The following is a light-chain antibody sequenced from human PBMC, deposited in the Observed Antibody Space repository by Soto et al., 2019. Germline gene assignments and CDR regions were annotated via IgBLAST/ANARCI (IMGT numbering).Light chain of an antibody. CDR1: QGIGSY. Sequence: DIQLTQSPSFLSASLGDRVTITCRASQGIGSYLAWYQQKPGKAPRLLIYAASTLQSGVPSRFSGSGSDTEFTLTISSLQPEDFATYYCQQYNSYPWTFGQGTKVEIK. CDR3: QQYNSYPWT. CDR2: AAS. J-gene: IGKJ1*01. V-gene: IGKV1-9*01.